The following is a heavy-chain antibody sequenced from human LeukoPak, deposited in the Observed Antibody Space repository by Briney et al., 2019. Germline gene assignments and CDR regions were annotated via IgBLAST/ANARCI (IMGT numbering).Heavy chain of an antibody. Sequence: PSETLSLTCTVSGGSISSSSYYWSWIRQPPGKGLEWIGYIYYSGSTNYNPSLKSRVTISVDTSKNQFSLKLSSVTAADTAMYYCARVRAEMATRTIDYWGQGTLVTVSS. J-gene: IGHJ4*02. CDR3: ARVRAEMATRTIDY. CDR1: GGSISSSSYY. D-gene: IGHD5-24*01. V-gene: IGHV4-61*01. CDR2: IYYSGST.